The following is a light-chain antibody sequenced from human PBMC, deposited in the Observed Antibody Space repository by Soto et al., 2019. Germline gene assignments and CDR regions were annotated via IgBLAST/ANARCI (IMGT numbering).Light chain of an antibody. V-gene: IGKV1-39*01. J-gene: IGKJ4*01. CDR1: QSISSY. CDR2: AAS. Sequence: DVQMTQSPASLSASVGDRVPISCRASQSISSYLNWYQQKPGKAPKLLIYAASSLQSGVPSRFSGSGSGTEFTLTISSLQPDDSATYYCQRYNTYPLTFGGGTKVDIK. CDR3: QRYNTYPLT.